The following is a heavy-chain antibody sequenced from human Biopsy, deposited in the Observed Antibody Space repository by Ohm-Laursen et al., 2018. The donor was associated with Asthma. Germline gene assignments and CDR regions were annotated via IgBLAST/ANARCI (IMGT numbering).Heavy chain of an antibody. CDR3: ARTFHFWSPYHAEHYQL. CDR2: IKHDGTEK. J-gene: IGHJ1*01. CDR1: GFTFGDYW. Sequence: SLRLSCSASGFTFGDYWMSWVRHVPGKGLEWVANIKHDGTEKNHVDSLKGRFTISRDNAKNSLYLQMNSLRAEDTAVYYCARTFHFWSPYHAEHYQLWGQGTLVTVPS. D-gene: IGHD3-3*02. V-gene: IGHV3-7*01.